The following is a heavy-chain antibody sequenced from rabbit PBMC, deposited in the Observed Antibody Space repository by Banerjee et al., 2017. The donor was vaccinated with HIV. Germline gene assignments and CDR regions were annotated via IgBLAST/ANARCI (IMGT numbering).Heavy chain of an antibody. D-gene: IGHD4-1*01. CDR2: INTSSGNT. CDR3: ARDLAGAIGWNFNL. J-gene: IGHJ4*01. V-gene: IGHV1S45*01. CDR1: GFSFSNKCV. Sequence: QEQLEESGGDLVKPEGSLTLTCTASGFSFSNKCVMCWVRQAPGKGLEWIACINTSSGNTVYASWAKGRFTISKTSSTTVPLQMTSLTAADTATYFCARDLAGAIGWNFNLWGQGTLVTVS.